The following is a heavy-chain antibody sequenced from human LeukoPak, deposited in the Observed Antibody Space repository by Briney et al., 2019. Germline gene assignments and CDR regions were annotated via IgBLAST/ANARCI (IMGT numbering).Heavy chain of an antibody. CDR1: GDSVSSNSAA. J-gene: IGHJ4*02. CDR3: ARGHSSGWYGRDYFDY. V-gene: IGHV6-1*01. CDR2: TYYRSKWYN. Sequence: SPTLSLTFAISGDSVSSNSAAWNWIRQSPSRGLEWLGRTYYRSKWYNDYAVSVKSRITINPDTSKNQFSLQLNSVTPEDTAVYYCARGHSSGWYGRDYFDYWGQGTLVTVSS. D-gene: IGHD6-19*01.